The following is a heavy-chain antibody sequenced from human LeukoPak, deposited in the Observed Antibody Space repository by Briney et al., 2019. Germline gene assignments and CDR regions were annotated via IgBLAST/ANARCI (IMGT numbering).Heavy chain of an antibody. CDR3: AKDWSSAVDY. Sequence: GGSLRLSCAASGFTFSSYGMHWVRQAPGKGLEWVAVISYDGSNKYYADSVKGRFTISRDNSKNTLYLQMNSLRAEDTAVYYCAKDWSSAVDYWSQGTLVTVSS. V-gene: IGHV3-30*18. D-gene: IGHD6-25*01. CDR1: GFTFSSYG. CDR2: ISYDGSNK. J-gene: IGHJ4*02.